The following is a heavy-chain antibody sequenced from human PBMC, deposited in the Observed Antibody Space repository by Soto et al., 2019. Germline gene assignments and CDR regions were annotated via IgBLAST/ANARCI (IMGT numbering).Heavy chain of an antibody. CDR2: INWNGGST. CDR1: GFTFDDYG. V-gene: IGHV3-20*04. D-gene: IGHD3-9*01. Sequence: GGSLRLSCAASGFTFDDYGMSWVRQAPGKGLEWVSGINWNGGSTGYADSVKGRFTISRDNAKNSLYLQMNSLRAEDTALYYCARNNGVVFNDILTGYYFDYWGQGTLVTVSS. CDR3: ARNNGVVFNDILTGYYFDY. J-gene: IGHJ4*02.